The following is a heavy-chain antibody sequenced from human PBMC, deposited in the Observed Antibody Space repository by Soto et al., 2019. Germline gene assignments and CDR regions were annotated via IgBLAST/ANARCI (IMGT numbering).Heavy chain of an antibody. CDR1: GFISSNYA. J-gene: IGHJ4*02. CDR3: ATDEGGGYFYGVNY. V-gene: IGHV3-30*04. D-gene: IGHD3-22*01. Sequence: GGSLRLSCTASGFISSNYAIHWVRQAPGKGLEWVAVTSYDERIKYHADSVKGRFTISRDNSKNTLYLQMNSLRPEDTALYYCATDEGGGYFYGVNYWGQGTLVTVSS. CDR2: TSYDERIK.